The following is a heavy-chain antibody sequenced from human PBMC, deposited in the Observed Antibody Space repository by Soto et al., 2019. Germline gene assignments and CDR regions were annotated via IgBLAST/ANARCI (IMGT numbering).Heavy chain of an antibody. V-gene: IGHV3-48*03. D-gene: IGHD4-17*01. CDR1: GFTFSSYE. J-gene: IGHJ4*02. CDR3: AGVSLGDPFDY. Sequence: GGSLRLSCAASGFTFSSYEMNWVRQAPGKGLEWVSYISSSGSTIYYADSVKGRFTISRDNAKNSLYLQMNSLRAEDTAVYYCAGVSLGDPFDYRGQGTLVTVSS. CDR2: ISSSGSTI.